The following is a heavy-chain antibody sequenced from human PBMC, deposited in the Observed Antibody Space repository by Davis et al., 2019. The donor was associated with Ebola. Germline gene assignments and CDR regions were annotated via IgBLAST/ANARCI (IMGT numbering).Heavy chain of an antibody. CDR3: VKYFNYAFEW. V-gene: IGHV3-11*01. D-gene: IGHD2/OR15-2a*01. CDR2: ISSSGSTI. CDR1: GFTFSDYY. Sequence: GESLKISCAASGFTFSDYYMSWIRQAPGKGLEWVSYISSSGSTIYYADSVKGRFTISRDNAKNSLYLQMNSLRAEDTAVYFCVKYFNYAFEWWGRGTLVTVSS. J-gene: IGHJ4*02.